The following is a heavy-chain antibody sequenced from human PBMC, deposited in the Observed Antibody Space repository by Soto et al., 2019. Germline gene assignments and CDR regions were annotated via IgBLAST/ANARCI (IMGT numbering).Heavy chain of an antibody. CDR2: IKQDGSEK. D-gene: IGHD5-12*01. CDR1: GFTFSSYF. Sequence: GGSLRLSCAASGFTFSSYFMSWVRQAPGKGLEWVANIKQDGSEKYYVDSVKGRFTISRDNAKKSLYLQMNSLRAEDTAVYYCARDLGGYDLFDYWGQGTLVTVSS. J-gene: IGHJ4*02. CDR3: ARDLGGYDLFDY. V-gene: IGHV3-7*01.